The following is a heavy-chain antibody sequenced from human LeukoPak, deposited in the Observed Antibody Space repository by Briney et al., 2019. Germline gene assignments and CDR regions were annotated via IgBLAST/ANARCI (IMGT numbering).Heavy chain of an antibody. CDR3: ARLIRGYSYGYVGY. Sequence: SETLSLTCAVSDGSISSNYYWGWIRQPPGKGLEWIGTISYSGSTYYNPSLKSRVTISVDTSKNQFSLKLSSVTAADTAVYYCARLIRGYSYGYVGYWGQGTLVTVSS. CDR2: ISYSGST. V-gene: IGHV4-39*07. D-gene: IGHD5-18*01. CDR1: DGSISSNYY. J-gene: IGHJ4*02.